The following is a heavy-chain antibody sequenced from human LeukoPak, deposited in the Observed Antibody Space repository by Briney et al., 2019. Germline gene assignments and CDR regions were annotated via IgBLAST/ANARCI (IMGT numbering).Heavy chain of an antibody. CDR1: GYTFTSYD. J-gene: IGHJ6*03. Sequence: ASVKVSCKASGYTFTSYDINWVRQATGQGLEWMGWMNPNSGNTGYAQKFQGRVTITRNTSISTAYMELSSLRSEDTAVYYCARGFGVVPKADYYYYMDVWGKGTTVTVSS. D-gene: IGHD3-3*01. CDR3: ARGFGVVPKADYYYYMDV. CDR2: MNPNSGNT. V-gene: IGHV1-8*03.